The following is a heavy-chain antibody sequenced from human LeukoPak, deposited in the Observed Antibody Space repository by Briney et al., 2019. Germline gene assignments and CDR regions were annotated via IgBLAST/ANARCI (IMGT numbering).Heavy chain of an antibody. V-gene: IGHV3-23*01. CDR2: ISGSGGST. D-gene: IGHD2-2*02. CDR3: AKSAPQYCSSTSCYNPRYYYYYGMDV. Sequence: GGSLRLSCAASGFTFSSYSMNWVRQAPGKGLEWVSAISGSGGSTYYADSVKGRFTISRDNSKNTLYLQMNSLRAEDTAVYYCAKSAPQYCSSTSCYNPRYYYYYGMDVWGQGTTVTVSS. CDR1: GFTFSSYS. J-gene: IGHJ6*02.